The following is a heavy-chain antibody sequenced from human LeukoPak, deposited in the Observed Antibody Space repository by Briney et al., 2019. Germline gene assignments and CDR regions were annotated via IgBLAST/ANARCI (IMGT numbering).Heavy chain of an antibody. J-gene: IGHJ6*02. CDR2: IKQDGSEK. D-gene: IGHD3-10*01. V-gene: IGHV3-7*01. CDR3: AKGSGSYNYYYYGMDV. Sequence: GGSLRLSCAASGFTFSSYWMSWVRQAPGKGLEWVAHIKQDGSEKYYVDSVKGRFTISRDNAKNSLYLLMDSLRAEDTAVYYCAKGSGSYNYYYYGMDVWGQGTTVTVSS. CDR1: GFTFSSYW.